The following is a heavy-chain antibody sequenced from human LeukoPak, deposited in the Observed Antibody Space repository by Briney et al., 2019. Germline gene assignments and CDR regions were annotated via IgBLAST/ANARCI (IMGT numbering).Heavy chain of an antibody. CDR2: IGDSGGST. D-gene: IGHD3-22*01. V-gene: IGHV3-23*01. J-gene: IGHJ4*02. CDR1: GFTFSSYA. Sequence: GGSLRLSCAASGFTFSSYAMSWVRQAPGEGLEWVSAIGDSGGSTYYADSVRGRFTISRDNSKNTLYLQMNSLRAEDTAVYYCARDPYYDSSGYHDYWGQGTLVTVSS. CDR3: ARDPYYDSSGYHDY.